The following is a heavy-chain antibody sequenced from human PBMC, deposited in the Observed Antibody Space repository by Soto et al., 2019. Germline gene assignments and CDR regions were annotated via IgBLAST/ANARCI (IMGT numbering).Heavy chain of an antibody. J-gene: IGHJ4*02. V-gene: IGHV4-39*01. Sequence: SETLSLTCTVAGDSIKSSSYFWAWIRQPPGKGLEWIASIYYTGSTYYNPSLESRVTISVHTSKNQFSLKLTSVTAADTALYYCARQIKTISWGGYFDYWGQATLVTVSS. CDR2: IYYTGST. CDR1: GDSIKSSSYF. D-gene: IGHD2-21*01. CDR3: ARQIKTISWGGYFDY.